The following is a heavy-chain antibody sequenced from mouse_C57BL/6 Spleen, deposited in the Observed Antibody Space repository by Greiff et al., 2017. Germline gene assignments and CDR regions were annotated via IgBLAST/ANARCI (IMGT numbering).Heavy chain of an antibody. V-gene: IGHV1-52*01. CDR2: IDPSDSET. D-gene: IGHD1-1*01. CDR1: GYTFTSYW. Sequence: LQQPGAELVRPGSSVKLSCKASGYTFTSYWMHWVKQRPIQGLEWIGNIDPSDSETHYNQKFKDKATLTVDKSSSTAYMQLSSLTSEDSAVYYCARHYGSTLYYFDYWGQGTTLTVSS. CDR3: ARHYGSTLYYFDY. J-gene: IGHJ2*01.